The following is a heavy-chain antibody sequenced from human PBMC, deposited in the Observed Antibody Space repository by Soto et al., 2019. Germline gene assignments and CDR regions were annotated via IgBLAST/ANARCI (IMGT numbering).Heavy chain of an antibody. CDR1: GFSFNKYA. D-gene: IGHD2-21*02. CDR2: ITGSGSTI. Sequence: DVQLLESGGGLVQPGGSLRLSCAASGFSFNKYAMIWVRQAPGKGQEGVSGITGSGSTIEYIESVKGRFTISKDNSKNTVYLQMNSLRAEDTAMYYCAKDAVSGDGLWLVSDWGQGTPVTVS. CDR3: AKDAVSGDGLWLVSD. J-gene: IGHJ4*02. V-gene: IGHV3-23*01.